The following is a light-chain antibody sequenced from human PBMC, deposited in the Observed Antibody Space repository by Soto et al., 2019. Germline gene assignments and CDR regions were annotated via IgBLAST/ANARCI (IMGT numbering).Light chain of an antibody. J-gene: IGKJ2*01. CDR1: QTISTY. V-gene: IGKV1-39*01. Sequence: DIQMTQSPSALSASVGDRVTMACRASQTISTYLNWYQQKPGKAPKLLIYAASTLQSGVPSRFSGSGSGTDFTLTISSLQPEDFATYYCQQSLGIPYTFGQGTSLEIK. CDR2: AAS. CDR3: QQSLGIPYT.